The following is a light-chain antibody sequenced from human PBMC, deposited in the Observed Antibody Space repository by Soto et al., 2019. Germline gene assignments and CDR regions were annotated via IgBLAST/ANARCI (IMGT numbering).Light chain of an antibody. J-gene: IGKJ5*01. V-gene: IGKV1-39*01. CDR2: GAS. CDR3: LQAYNLPRT. CDR1: LTIGDS. Sequence: DIQMTQSPSSLSASVGDRVTITCRASLTIGDSLSWFQQKAGKPPTLLIYGASALQSGVPARFSGSGSGTDFTLTISNMQREDFATYYCLQAYNLPRTFGQGTRLEIK.